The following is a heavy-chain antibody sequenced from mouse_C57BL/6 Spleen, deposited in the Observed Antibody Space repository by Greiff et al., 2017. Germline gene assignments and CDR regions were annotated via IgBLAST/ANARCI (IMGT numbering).Heavy chain of an antibody. CDR1: GYTFTSYW. J-gene: IGHJ2*01. CDR2: IDPSANYT. D-gene: IGHD1-1*01. CDR3: ARRGVAHFDY. Sequence: QVQLQQPGAELVMPGASVKLSCKASGYTFTSYWMHWVKQRPGQGLEWIGEIDPSANYTNYNQKFKGKSTLTVDKSSSTAYMQLSSLTSEDSAVYYCARRGVAHFDYWGQGTTLTVSS. V-gene: IGHV1-69*01.